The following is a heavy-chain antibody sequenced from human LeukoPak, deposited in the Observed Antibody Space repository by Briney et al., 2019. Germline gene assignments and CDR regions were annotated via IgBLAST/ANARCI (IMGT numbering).Heavy chain of an antibody. D-gene: IGHD3-22*01. CDR3: ARADDFGALRDSSGYYSPYDFDY. CDR2: ISSSSSYI. V-gene: IGHV3-21*01. CDR1: GFTFSSYS. Sequence: GGSLRLSCAASGFTFSSYSMNWVRQAPGKGLEWVSSISSSSSYIYYADSVKGRFTISRDNAKNSLYLQMNSLRAEDTAVYYCARADDFGALRDSSGYYSPYDFDYWGQGTLVTVSP. J-gene: IGHJ4*02.